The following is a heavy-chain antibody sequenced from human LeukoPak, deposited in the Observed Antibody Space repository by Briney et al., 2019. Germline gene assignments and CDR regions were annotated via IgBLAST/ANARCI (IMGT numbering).Heavy chain of an antibody. D-gene: IGHD3-22*01. CDR3: ARGSSGVTRRYYFDF. J-gene: IGHJ4*02. Sequence: PSETLSLTCTVSGASISGYYWTWVRLPADKGLEWIGRLYSDGTPYYNPSLKSRVTMSVDTSKNQFSLKLRSVTAADTAIYYCARGSSGVTRRYYFDFWGQGALVTVSS. CDR2: LYSDGTP. V-gene: IGHV4-4*07. CDR1: GASISGYY.